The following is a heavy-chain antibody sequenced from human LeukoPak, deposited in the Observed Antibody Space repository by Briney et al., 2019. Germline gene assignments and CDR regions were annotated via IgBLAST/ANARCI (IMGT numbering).Heavy chain of an antibody. Sequence: GGSLRPSCAASGFTFSSYAMSWVRQAPGKGLEWVSAISGSGGSTYYADSVKGRFTISRDNSKNTLYLQMNSLRAEDTAVYYCAKGLTGTTLFDYWGQGALVTVSS. D-gene: IGHD7-27*01. CDR2: ISGSGGST. CDR3: AKGLTGTTLFDY. V-gene: IGHV3-23*01. J-gene: IGHJ4*02. CDR1: GFTFSSYA.